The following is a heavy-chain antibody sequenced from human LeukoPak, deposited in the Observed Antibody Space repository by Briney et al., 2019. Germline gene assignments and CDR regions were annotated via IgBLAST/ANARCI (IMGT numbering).Heavy chain of an antibody. CDR3: ARNAGKYYRYFQH. J-gene: IGHJ1*01. V-gene: IGHV4-59*01. D-gene: IGHD2/OR15-2a*01. Sequence: PSETLSLTCTVSGDSMNEYYWSWVRQPPGQGLEWIGYVYYSGSTTYNPSLKRRVNITIDTSKNQFSLTLTSATAADTAMYYCARNAGKYYRYFQHWGQGTVVSVSS. CDR1: GDSMNEYY. CDR2: VYYSGST.